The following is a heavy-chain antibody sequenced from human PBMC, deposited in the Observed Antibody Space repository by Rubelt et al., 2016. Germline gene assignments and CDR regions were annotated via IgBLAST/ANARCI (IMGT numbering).Heavy chain of an antibody. V-gene: IGHV4-39*06. Sequence: RLQLQESGPGLVKSSETLSLTCTVSDGSISDSSYYWGWIRQPPGKGLEWIGNIHYRGSTYYNPSLKSRVTISVDTSKNQFSRKRTAGTAADTAVYYCARQPSSHTSGFLGGMDVWGQGTTVTVSS. J-gene: IGHJ6*02. CDR3: ARQPSSHTSGFLGGMDV. D-gene: IGHD5-12*01. CDR1: DGSISDSSYY. CDR2: IHYRGST.